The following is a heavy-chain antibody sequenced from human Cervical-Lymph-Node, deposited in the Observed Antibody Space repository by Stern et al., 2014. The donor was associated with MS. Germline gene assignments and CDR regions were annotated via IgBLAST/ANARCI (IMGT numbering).Heavy chain of an antibody. CDR1: GFIFSNYA. Sequence: ESGGGVVQPGRSLRLSCAASGFIFSNYAMHWVRQPPGEGLEWVAVVSSDGANTYFADSVKGRFTISRDNSKNTLYLQMNSLKIEDTAIYYCASQIWGQGTMVTVSS. CDR2: VSSDGANT. V-gene: IGHV3-30*01. J-gene: IGHJ3*02. CDR3: ASQI.